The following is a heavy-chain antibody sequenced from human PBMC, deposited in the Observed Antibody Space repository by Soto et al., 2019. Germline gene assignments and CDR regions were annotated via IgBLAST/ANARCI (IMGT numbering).Heavy chain of an antibody. V-gene: IGHV3-64*02. CDR2: ISSNGGST. Sequence: EVQLVESGEGLVQPGGSLRLSCAASGFTFSSYAMHWVRQAPGKGLEYVSAISSNGGSTYYADSVKGRFTISRDNSKNTRYIQIGSVRAEGIAVYYCASVRVYDNTMDVWGQGTTVTVSS. CDR3: ASVRVYDNTMDV. CDR1: GFTFSSYA. D-gene: IGHD1-1*01. J-gene: IGHJ6*02.